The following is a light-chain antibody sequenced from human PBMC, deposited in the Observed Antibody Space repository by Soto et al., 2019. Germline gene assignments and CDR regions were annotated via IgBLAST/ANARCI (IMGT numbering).Light chain of an antibody. Sequence: EIVLAQSPGIVSLSPGERATLSCRASQTISGTSLAWYQQKPGQPPRLLIYGASSRATGIPDRSTGSGSATDFTLTISRLEPEDFAVYYCQQYDYWPWTFGQGTKVDIK. V-gene: IGKV3-20*01. CDR1: QTISGTS. CDR3: QQYDYWPWT. CDR2: GAS. J-gene: IGKJ1*01.